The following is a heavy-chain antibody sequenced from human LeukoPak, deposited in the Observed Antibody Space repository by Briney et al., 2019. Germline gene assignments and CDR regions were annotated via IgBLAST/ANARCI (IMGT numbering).Heavy chain of an antibody. CDR1: RFTFSSYA. D-gene: IGHD3-22*01. Sequence: QAGGSLRLSCAASRFTFSSYAMHWVRQAPGKGLEYVSAISSNGGSTYYANSVKGRFTISRDNSKNTLYLQMGSLRAEDTAVYYCARGITMIVVDPLDYWGQGTLVTVSS. J-gene: IGHJ4*02. CDR3: ARGITMIVVDPLDY. V-gene: IGHV3-64*01. CDR2: ISSNGGST.